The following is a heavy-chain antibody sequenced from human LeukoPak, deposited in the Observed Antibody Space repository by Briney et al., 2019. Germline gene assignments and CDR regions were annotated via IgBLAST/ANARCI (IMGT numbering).Heavy chain of an antibody. CDR3: ARRTYCGGDCYSVGAFDI. D-gene: IGHD2-21*02. J-gene: IGHJ3*02. CDR1: EFTFSSYG. Sequence: GGSLRLSCAASEFTFSSYGMNWVRQAPGKGLEWVSSISSSSSYIYYADSLKGRFTISRDNAKNSLYLQMNSLRAEDTAVYYCARRTYCGGDCYSVGAFDIWGQGTMVTVSS. V-gene: IGHV3-21*01. CDR2: ISSSSSYI.